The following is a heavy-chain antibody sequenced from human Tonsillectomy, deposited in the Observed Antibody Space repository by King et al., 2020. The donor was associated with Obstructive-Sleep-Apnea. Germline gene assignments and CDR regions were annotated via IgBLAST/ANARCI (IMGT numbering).Heavy chain of an antibody. Sequence: QLQESGPGLVKPSGTLSLTCAVSGGAISSTNWWSWVRQPPGKGLEWIGEIFHIGSTNYNPSLKNRVTISVDNSKNQFSLKLSSVTAADTAVYYCARGDYDILTGYYPDYYFDYWGQGTLVTVSS. J-gene: IGHJ4*02. CDR3: ARGDYDILTGYYPDYYFDY. CDR2: IFHIGST. D-gene: IGHD3-9*01. CDR1: GGAISSTNW. V-gene: IGHV4-4*02.